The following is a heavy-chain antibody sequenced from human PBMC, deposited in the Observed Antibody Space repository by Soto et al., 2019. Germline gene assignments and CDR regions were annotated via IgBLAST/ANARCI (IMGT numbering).Heavy chain of an antibody. J-gene: IGHJ6*02. D-gene: IGHD3-3*01. V-gene: IGHV3-48*03. CDR2: IRDGGEAV. CDR1: GLTFSSYE. CDR3: ARDLLHYYIWSRYSAYFYYGVDV. Sequence: GSLRPSCAASGLTFSSYEMTWVRQAPGKGLGWVAYIRDGGEAVYNADSVKARFTDTRDNGHNAVYLQMNNLRAEDPAVYYCARDLLHYYIWSRYSAYFYYGVDVWGPGTTVTVSS.